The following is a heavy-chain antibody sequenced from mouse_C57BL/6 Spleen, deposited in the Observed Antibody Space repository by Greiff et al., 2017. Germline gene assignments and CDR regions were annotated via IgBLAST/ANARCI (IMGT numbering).Heavy chain of an antibody. J-gene: IGHJ2*01. Sequence: VQLQQPGAELVRPGSSVKLSCKASGYTFTSYWMHWVKQRPIQGLEWIGNINPSDSETHYNQKFKDKATLTVDNSSSTAYMQLSSLTSEDSAVYYCARAYYGNDVYYFDYWGQGTTLTVSS. CDR3: ARAYYGNDVYYFDY. CDR1: GYTFTSYW. D-gene: IGHD2-9*01. V-gene: IGHV1-52*01. CDR2: INPSDSET.